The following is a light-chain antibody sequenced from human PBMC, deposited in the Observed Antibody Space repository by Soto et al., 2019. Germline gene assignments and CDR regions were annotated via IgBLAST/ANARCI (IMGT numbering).Light chain of an antibody. J-gene: IGKJ1*01. CDR3: RQRSNCPWT. Sequence: GWPQSKEALSLHQRERASRSCLASQNVSSYLAWYQQKPGQAPRLLIYDASNMATGIPARFSGSGSGTDFTLTISSLEPEDFAVYYCRQRSNCPWTFGQGTKVDI. V-gene: IGKV3-11*01. CDR2: DAS. CDR1: QNVSSY.